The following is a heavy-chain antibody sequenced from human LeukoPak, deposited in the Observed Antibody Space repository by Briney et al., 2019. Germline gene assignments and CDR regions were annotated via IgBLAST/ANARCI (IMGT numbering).Heavy chain of an antibody. V-gene: IGHV4-34*01. CDR2: INHSGST. D-gene: IGHD3-22*01. Sequence: SETLSLTCAVYGGSFSGYYWSWIRQPPGKGLEWIGEINHSGSTNYNPSLKSRVTISVDTSKNQFSLKLSSVTAADTAVYYCARDSRDSSGYYFDYWGQGTLVTVSS. CDR3: ARDSRDSSGYYFDY. J-gene: IGHJ4*02. CDR1: GGSFSGYY.